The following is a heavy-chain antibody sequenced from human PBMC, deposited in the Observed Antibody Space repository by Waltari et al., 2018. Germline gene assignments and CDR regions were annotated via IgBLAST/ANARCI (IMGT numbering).Heavy chain of an antibody. J-gene: IGHJ4*02. CDR3: ARATKGGVVHFDY. CDR2: SSYTWSN. CDR1: DGSISSYY. D-gene: IGHD2-15*01. Sequence: QVQLQESGPGLVKPSETLSLTCIVSDGSISSYYWTWIRQPPGKGLEWIGYSSYTWSNNHTPPLRSRVPRAMDTSKNQFSLRRSSVTPADTAVYYCARATKGGVVHFDYWGQGTLVTVSS. V-gene: IGHV4-59*01.